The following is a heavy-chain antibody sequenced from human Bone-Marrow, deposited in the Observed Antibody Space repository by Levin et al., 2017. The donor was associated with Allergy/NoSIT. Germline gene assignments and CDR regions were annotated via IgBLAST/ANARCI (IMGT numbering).Heavy chain of an antibody. D-gene: IGHD1-14*01. CDR3: ARDPTYDVTGTTDY. CDR1: GFTFRSFW. CDR2: INENGSEK. V-gene: IGHV3-7*01. Sequence: GESLKISCAASGFTFRSFWMSWVRQAPGKGLEWVANINENGSEKHHVDSVKGRFTISRDNTKNSLYLQMNSLRVEDTAIYYCARDPTYDVTGTTDYGGQGTLVTVSS. J-gene: IGHJ4*02.